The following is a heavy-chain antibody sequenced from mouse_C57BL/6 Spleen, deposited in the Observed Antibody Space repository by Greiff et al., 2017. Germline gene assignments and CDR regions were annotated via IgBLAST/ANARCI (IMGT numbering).Heavy chain of an antibody. CDR1: GYTFTSYW. CDR2: IDPSDSET. Sequence: VKLQQPGAELVRPGSSVKLSCKASGYTFTSYWMHWVKQRPIQGLEWIGNIDPSDSETHYNQKFKDKATLTVDKSSSTAYMQLSSLTSEDSAVYYCAREGDYYGSSGYWGQGTTLTVSS. D-gene: IGHD1-1*01. J-gene: IGHJ2*01. V-gene: IGHV1-52*01. CDR3: AREGDYYGSSGY.